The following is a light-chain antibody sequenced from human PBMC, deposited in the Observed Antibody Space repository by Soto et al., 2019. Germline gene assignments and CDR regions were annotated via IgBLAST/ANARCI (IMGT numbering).Light chain of an antibody. Sequence: IQLTQSPSSLSASVGDRVTITCRASQGISSYLAWYQQKPGKAPKLLIYAASTLQSGVPSRFSGSASGTDFTLTISSLQPEDFGTYYCQQFNSYPRTFGPGTKVDIK. CDR2: AAS. J-gene: IGKJ3*01. CDR1: QGISSY. V-gene: IGKV1-9*01. CDR3: QQFNSYPRT.